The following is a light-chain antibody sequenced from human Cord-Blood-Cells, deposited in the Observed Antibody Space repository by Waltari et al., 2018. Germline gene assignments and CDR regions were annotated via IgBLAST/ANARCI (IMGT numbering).Light chain of an antibody. V-gene: IGLV2-23*01. CDR2: EGS. CDR3: CSYAGSSTFYV. CDR1: SSDVGSYKL. J-gene: IGLJ1*01. Sequence: QPALTQPASVSGSPGQSITISCTGTSSDVGSYKLVSWYQQHPGKAPKLMIYEGSKRPSGVSNRFSGSKSGNTASLTISGLRAEDEADYYCCSYAGSSTFYVFGTGTKVTVL.